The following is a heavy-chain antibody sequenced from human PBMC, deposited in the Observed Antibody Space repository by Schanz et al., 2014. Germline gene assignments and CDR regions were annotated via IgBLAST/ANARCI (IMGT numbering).Heavy chain of an antibody. Sequence: QVQLVQSGAEAKKPGASVKVSCKASGYTFSSYGITWVRQAPGQGLEWMGWINGYNGHTLYAQKFQGRVTMTTDTSTSTAYMELRSLRSDDTAVYYCARVQDDIVAGSEYYYGMDVWGQGTTVTVSS. V-gene: IGHV1-18*01. CDR3: ARVQDDIVAGSEYYYGMDV. CDR1: GYTFSSYG. CDR2: INGYNGHT. D-gene: IGHD3-9*01. J-gene: IGHJ6*02.